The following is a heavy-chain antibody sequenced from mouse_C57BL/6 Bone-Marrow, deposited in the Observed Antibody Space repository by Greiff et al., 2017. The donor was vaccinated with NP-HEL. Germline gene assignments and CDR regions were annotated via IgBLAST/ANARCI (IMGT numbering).Heavy chain of an antibody. Sequence: EVKLEESGGDLVKPGGSLKLSCAASGFTFSSYGMSWVRQTPDKRLEWVATISSGGSYTYYPDSVKGRFTIARDNAKNTLYLQMSSLKAEDTAMYYCARPTTVVEDYWGQGTSVTVSS. V-gene: IGHV5-6*02. CDR3: ARPTTVVEDY. J-gene: IGHJ4*01. CDR2: ISSGGSYT. D-gene: IGHD1-1*01. CDR1: GFTFSSYG.